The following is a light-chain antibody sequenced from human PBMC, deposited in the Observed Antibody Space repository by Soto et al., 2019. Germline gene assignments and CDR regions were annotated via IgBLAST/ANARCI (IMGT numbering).Light chain of an antibody. J-gene: IGLJ1*01. CDR2: SNN. CDR3: AAWDDSLNAIYV. CDR1: SSNIGSNT. V-gene: IGLV1-44*01. Sequence: QSALTQPPSASGTPGQRVTISCSGSSSNIGSNTVNWYQQLPGTAPKLLIYSNNQRPSGVPDRFSGSKSGTSASLAISGLQSEDEADYYCAAWDDSLNAIYVFGTGTKVTVL.